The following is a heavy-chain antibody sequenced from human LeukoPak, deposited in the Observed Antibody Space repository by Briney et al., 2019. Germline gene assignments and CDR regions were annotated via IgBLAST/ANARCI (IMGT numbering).Heavy chain of an antibody. CDR1: GFTFSSYA. D-gene: IGHD3-22*01. CDR2: ISGSGGGT. CDR3: GGSPLRDSSGYYYFDY. Sequence: GGSLRLSCAASGFTFSSYAMSWVRQAPGKGLEWVSAISGSGGGTYYADSVKGRFTISRDNSKNTLYLQMNSLRAGDTAVYYCGGSPLRDSSGYYYFDYWGQGTLVTVSS. V-gene: IGHV3-23*01. J-gene: IGHJ4*02.